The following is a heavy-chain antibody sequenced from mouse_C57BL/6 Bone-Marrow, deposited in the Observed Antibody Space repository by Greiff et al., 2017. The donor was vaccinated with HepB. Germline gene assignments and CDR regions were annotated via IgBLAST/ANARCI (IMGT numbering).Heavy chain of an antibody. Sequence: VQLVESGAELVMPGASVKLSCKASGYTFTSYWMHWVKQRPGQGLEWIGEIDPSDSYTNYNQKFKGKSTLTVDKSSSTAYMQLSSLTSEDSAVYYCARDYDYYFDYWGQGTTLTVSS. CDR1: GYTFTSYW. V-gene: IGHV1-69*01. CDR3: ARDYDYYFDY. J-gene: IGHJ2*01. CDR2: IDPSDSYT. D-gene: IGHD2-4*01.